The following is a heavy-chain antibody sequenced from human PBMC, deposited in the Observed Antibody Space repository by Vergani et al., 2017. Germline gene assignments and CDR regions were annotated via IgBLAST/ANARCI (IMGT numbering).Heavy chain of an antibody. CDR1: GFTFSSYA. D-gene: IGHD3-10*01. CDR2: ISGSGCST. V-gene: IGHV3-23*01. J-gene: IGHJ4*02. CDR3: TKGGSGSYHISPMDY. Sequence: EVQLLESGGGLVQPGGSLRLSCAASGFTFSSYAMSWVRQAPGKGLEWVSAISGSGCSTYYADSVQRRFPISRDNSKNTLYLQMNSRRADDTAVYYCTKGGSGSYHISPMDYWGQGTLVTVSS.